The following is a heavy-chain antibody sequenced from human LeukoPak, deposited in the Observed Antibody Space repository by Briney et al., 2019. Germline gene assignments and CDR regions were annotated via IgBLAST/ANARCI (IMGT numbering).Heavy chain of an antibody. J-gene: IGHJ4*02. D-gene: IGHD1-1*01. CDR2: IGIDSGNT. V-gene: IGHV3-48*01. Sequence: GGSLRLSCTASGFPFIEYSMNWVRQVPGKGLEWISYIGIDSGNTKYADSVRGRFTISADKAKNSLYLQMNSLRVEDTAVYYGARDHNYAFDNWGQGTLVSVAS. CDR1: GFPFIEYS. CDR3: ARDHNYAFDN.